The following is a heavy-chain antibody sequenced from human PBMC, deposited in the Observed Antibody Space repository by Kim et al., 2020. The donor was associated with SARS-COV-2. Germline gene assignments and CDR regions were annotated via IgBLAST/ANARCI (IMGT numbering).Heavy chain of an antibody. D-gene: IGHD2-21*02. CDR1: GGTFSSYA. CDR2: IIPIFGTA. V-gene: IGHV1-69*13. CDR3: ARDIPYCGGDCYSEFS. Sequence: SVKVSCKASGGTFSSYAISWVRQAPGQGLEWMGGIIPIFGTANYAQKFQGRVTITADESTSTAYMELSSLRSEDTAVYYCARDIPYCGGDCYSEFSWGQGTLVTVSS. J-gene: IGHJ4*02.